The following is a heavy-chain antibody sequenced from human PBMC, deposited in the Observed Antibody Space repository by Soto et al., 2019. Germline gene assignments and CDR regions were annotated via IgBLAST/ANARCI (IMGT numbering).Heavy chain of an antibody. CDR1: GGSISSGDYY. CDR3: ARGIAVAGTKWLDP. CDR2: IYYSGST. Sequence: SETLSLTCTVSGGSISSGDYYWSWIRQPPGKGLEWIGYIYYSGSTYYNPSLKSRVTISVDTSRNQFSLKLSSVTAADTAVYYCARGIAVAGTKWLDPWGQGTLVTVYS. D-gene: IGHD6-19*01. J-gene: IGHJ5*02. V-gene: IGHV4-30-4*01.